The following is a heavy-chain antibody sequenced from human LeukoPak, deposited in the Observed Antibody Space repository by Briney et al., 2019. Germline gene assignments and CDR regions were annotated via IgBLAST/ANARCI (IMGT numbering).Heavy chain of an antibody. CDR2: INSDGSST. J-gene: IGHJ4*02. D-gene: IGHD6-13*01. Sequence: PGGSLRLSCAASGFTFSNYWMHWVRQAPGKGLVWVSRINSDGSSTNYADSVKGRFTISRDNAKNTLYLQMNSLRAEDAAVYYCTRDFGRIAGGQSRDYWGQGTLVTVSS. CDR1: GFTFSNYW. CDR3: TRDFGRIAGGQSRDY. V-gene: IGHV3-74*01.